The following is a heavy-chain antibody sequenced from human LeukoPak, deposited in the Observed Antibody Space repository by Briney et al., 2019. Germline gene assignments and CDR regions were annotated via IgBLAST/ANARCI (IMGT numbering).Heavy chain of an antibody. CDR2: IIPIFGTA. Sequence: ASVKVSCKASGGTCSSYAISWVRQAPGQGLEWMGGIIPIFGTANYAQKFQGRVTITTDESTSTAYMELSSLRSEDTAVYYCARSGIYSNYPSDYWGQGTLVTVSS. V-gene: IGHV1-69*05. CDR1: GGTCSSYA. D-gene: IGHD4-11*01. CDR3: ARSGIYSNYPSDY. J-gene: IGHJ4*02.